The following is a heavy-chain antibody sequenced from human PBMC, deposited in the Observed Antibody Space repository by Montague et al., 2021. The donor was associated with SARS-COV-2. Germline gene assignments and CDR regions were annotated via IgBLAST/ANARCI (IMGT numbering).Heavy chain of an antibody. CDR2: IYTGGST. CDR3: ARESLHLTGYYNDYFDY. Sequence: TLSLTCTVSGASISSGSYYWNWLRPPAGKGLEWIVRIYTGGSTNSPXXLKSRVTISVDTTKNQFSLKLSSVTAADTAVYYCARESLHLTGYYNDYFDYWGQGTLVTVSS. CDR1: GASISSGSYY. J-gene: IGHJ4*02. V-gene: IGHV4-61*02. D-gene: IGHD3-9*01.